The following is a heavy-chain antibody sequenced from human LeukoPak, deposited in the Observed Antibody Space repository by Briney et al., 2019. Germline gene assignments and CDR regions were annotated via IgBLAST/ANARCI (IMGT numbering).Heavy chain of an antibody. CDR3: AKYDSSGYYYDGYFDY. J-gene: IGHJ4*02. CDR2: ISYDGSNK. D-gene: IGHD3-22*01. Sequence: PGGSLRLSCAASGFTFSSYGMHWVRQAPGKGLEWVAVISYDGSNKYYADSVKGRFTISRDNSKNTLYLQMNSLRAGDTAVYYCAKYDSSGYYYDGYFDYWGQGTLVTVSS. V-gene: IGHV3-30*18. CDR1: GFTFSSYG.